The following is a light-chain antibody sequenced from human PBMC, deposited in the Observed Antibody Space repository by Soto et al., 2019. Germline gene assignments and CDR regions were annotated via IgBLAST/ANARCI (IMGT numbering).Light chain of an antibody. V-gene: IGLV2-14*03. Sequence: SVLTQPASVSGSPGQPITISCTGTSSDIGAYNFVSWYQQHPGKAPKLMLYDVNIRPSGVSNRFSGSKSGNTASLTISGLQAEDEADYYCTSWTTSTTMIFGGGTKVTVL. CDR2: DVN. CDR1: SSDIGAYNF. CDR3: TSWTTSTTMI. J-gene: IGLJ2*01.